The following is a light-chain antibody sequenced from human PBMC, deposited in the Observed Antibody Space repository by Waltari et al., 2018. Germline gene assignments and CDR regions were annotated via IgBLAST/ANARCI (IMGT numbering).Light chain of an antibody. CDR3: AVWDDSRKVWV. CDR2: NDY. CDR1: PSTLGSNS. J-gene: IGLJ3*02. Sequence: SVPPKPPSPPGTPGQRATVPCSASPSTLGSNSAHWYQHLPRANPTPLIVNDYQRPSGGPDRFSGAKSGTSASLAISGLLSEDEASYYCAVWDDSRKVWVIGGGTELTVL. V-gene: IGLV1-44*01.